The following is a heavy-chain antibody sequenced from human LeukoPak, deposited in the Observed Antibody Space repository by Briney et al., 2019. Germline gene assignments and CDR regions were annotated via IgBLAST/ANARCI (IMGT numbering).Heavy chain of an antibody. CDR2: MSGSGTTI. CDR1: GFTFSNYE. D-gene: IGHD3-10*01. J-gene: IGHJ4*02. CDR3: ARGPPKGRITPDPRRPDY. Sequence: GGSLRLSCAASGFTFSNYEMNWVRQAPGKGLEWVSYMSGSGTTIYYAESVKGRFTISRDNAKNTLHLQMNSLRADDTAVYYCARGPPKGRITPDPRRPDYWGQGTLVTVSS. V-gene: IGHV3-48*03.